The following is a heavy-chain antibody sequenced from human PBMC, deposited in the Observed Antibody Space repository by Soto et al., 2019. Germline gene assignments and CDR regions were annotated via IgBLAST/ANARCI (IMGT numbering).Heavy chain of an antibody. D-gene: IGHD3-9*01. CDR2: ISGSGGST. Sequence: GGSLRLSCAASGFTFSSYAMSWVRQAPGKGLEWVSAISGSGGSTYYADSVKGRFTISRDNSKNTLYLQMNSLRAEDTAVYYCAKASHEYYDILTGSRPNWFDPWGQGTLVTVLL. CDR1: GFTFSSYA. J-gene: IGHJ5*02. V-gene: IGHV3-23*01. CDR3: AKASHEYYDILTGSRPNWFDP.